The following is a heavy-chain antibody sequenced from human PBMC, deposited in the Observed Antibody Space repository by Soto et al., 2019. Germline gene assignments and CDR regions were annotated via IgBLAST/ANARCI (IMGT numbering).Heavy chain of an antibody. D-gene: IGHD3-10*01. V-gene: IGHV4-31*03. J-gene: IGHJ4*01. Sequence: SETLSLTCTVSGGSISSGGYYWSWIRQHPGKGLEWIGYIYYSGSTYYNPSLKSRVTISLDTSKNQFSLKLSSVTAADTAVYYCASHYGSGTYYNFDYWGQGTMVTVYS. CDR3: ASHYGSGTYYNFDY. CDR1: GGSISSGGYY. CDR2: IYYSGST.